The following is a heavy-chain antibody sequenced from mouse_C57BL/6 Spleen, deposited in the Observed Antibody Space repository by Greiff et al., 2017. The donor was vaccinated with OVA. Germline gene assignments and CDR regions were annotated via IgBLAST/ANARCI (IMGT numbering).Heavy chain of an antibody. CDR2: IWRGGST. CDR1: GFSLTSYG. Sequence: QVQLKQSGPGLVQPSQSLSITCTVSGFSLTSYGVHWVRQSPGQGLEWLGVIWRGGSTAYNAAFMSRLSITKDNSKSQVFFKMNSLQADDTAIYYCAEIHYGSSWYFDVWGTGTTVTVSS. CDR3: AEIHYGSSWYFDV. J-gene: IGHJ1*03. D-gene: IGHD1-1*01. V-gene: IGHV2-5*01.